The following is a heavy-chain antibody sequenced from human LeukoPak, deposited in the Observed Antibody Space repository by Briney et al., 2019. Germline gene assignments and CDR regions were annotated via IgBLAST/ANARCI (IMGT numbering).Heavy chain of an antibody. Sequence: GASVKVSCKASGYTFTGYYMHWVRQAPGQGLEWMGWINPNSGGTNYAQKFQGRVTMTRDTSISTAYMELSRLRSDDTAVYYCARVRLRRTTVTTGNNWFDPWGQGTLVTVSS. CDR2: INPNSGGT. V-gene: IGHV1-2*02. CDR1: GYTFTGYY. D-gene: IGHD4-17*01. CDR3: ARVRLRRTTVTTGNNWFDP. J-gene: IGHJ5*02.